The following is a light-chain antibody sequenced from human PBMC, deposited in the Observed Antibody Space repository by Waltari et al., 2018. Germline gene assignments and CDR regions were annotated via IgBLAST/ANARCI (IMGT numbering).Light chain of an antibody. CDR3: QQYGSSPRT. Sequence: EFGLTQSPGTRPCSQGERATLPCRASQSVSSSYLAWYQQKPGQAPRLLIYGASSRATGIPDRFSGSGSGTDFTLTISRLEPEDFAVYYCQQYGSSPRTFGQGTKVEIK. J-gene: IGKJ1*01. CDR1: QSVSSSY. CDR2: GAS. V-gene: IGKV3-20*01.